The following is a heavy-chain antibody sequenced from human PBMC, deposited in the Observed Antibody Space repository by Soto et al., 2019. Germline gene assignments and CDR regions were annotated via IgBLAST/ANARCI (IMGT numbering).Heavy chain of an antibody. CDR3: AAGSSGYYLPEWFDP. J-gene: IGHJ5*02. Sequence: PGGSLRLSCAASGFTFDYYWMHWVRQVPGKGLLWVSAISGSGGSTYYADSVKGRFTISRDNSKNTLYLQMNSLRAEDTAVYYCAAGSSGYYLPEWFDPWGQGTLVTVSS. V-gene: IGHV3-23*01. CDR1: GFTFDYYW. CDR2: ISGSGGST. D-gene: IGHD3-22*01.